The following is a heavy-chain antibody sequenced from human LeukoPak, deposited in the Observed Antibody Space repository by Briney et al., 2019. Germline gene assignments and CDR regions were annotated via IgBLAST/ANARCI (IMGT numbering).Heavy chain of an antibody. Sequence: GGSLRLSCAASQFTFSSSDMSWVRQAPGKGLEWVAAISHSGGATYYADSVKGRFTISRDNSKNTLYLQMNSLRAEDTAVYYCAKGTYYDFWSGFDYWGQGTLVTVSS. CDR3: AKGTYYDFWSGFDY. CDR2: ISHSGGAT. J-gene: IGHJ4*02. CDR1: QFTFSSSD. V-gene: IGHV3-23*01. D-gene: IGHD3-3*01.